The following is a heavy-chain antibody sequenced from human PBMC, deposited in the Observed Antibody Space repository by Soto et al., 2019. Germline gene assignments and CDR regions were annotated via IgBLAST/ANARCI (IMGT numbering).Heavy chain of an antibody. J-gene: IGHJ5*02. V-gene: IGHV3-30-3*01. CDR2: ISHDGINK. D-gene: IGHD6-19*01. CDR3: AREMYSSDYFVKWFEP. Sequence: QVRLVESGGGVVQPGRSLRLSCTASGFSFSSYAMYWFRQPPGKGLEWVAVISHDGINKHYADSVKGRVTVSRDNYTHSLDLQLNSLRGEDTAMYYCAREMYSSDYFVKWFEPWGQGTLVTVSS. CDR1: GFSFSSYA.